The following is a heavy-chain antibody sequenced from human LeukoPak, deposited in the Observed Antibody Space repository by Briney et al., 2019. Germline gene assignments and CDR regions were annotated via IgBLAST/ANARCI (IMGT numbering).Heavy chain of an antibody. CDR3: ATRPRPPYYDSSGYSV. V-gene: IGHV1-69*05. CDR1: GGTFSSHA. CDR2: IIPIFGTA. Sequence: GASVKVSCKASGGTFSSHAISWLRQAPGQGLEWMGRIIPIFGTANYAQKFQGRVTITTDESTSTAYMELSSLRSEDTAVYYCATRPRPPYYDSSGYSVWGQGTLVTVSS. J-gene: IGHJ4*02. D-gene: IGHD3-22*01.